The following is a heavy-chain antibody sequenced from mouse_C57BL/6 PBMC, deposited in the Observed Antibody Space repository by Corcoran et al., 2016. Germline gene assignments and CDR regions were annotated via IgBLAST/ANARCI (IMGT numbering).Heavy chain of an antibody. CDR1: GYTFTGYW. J-gene: IGHJ2*01. V-gene: IGHV1-9*01. CDR3: ARFPLYYGSSPYYFDY. D-gene: IGHD1-1*01. Sequence: QVQLQQSGAELMKPGASVKLSCKATGYTFTGYWIEWVKQRPGHGLEWIGEILPGSGSTNYNEKFKGKATFTADTSSNTAYMQLSSLTTEDSAIYYCARFPLYYGSSPYYFDYWGQGTTLTVSS. CDR2: ILPGSGST.